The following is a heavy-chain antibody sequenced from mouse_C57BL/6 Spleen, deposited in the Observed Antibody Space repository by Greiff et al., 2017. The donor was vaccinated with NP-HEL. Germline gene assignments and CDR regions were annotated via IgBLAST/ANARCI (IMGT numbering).Heavy chain of an antibody. CDR3: GMEGGVRRGVFGY. CDR1: GYAFTNYL. V-gene: IGHV1-54*01. D-gene: IGHD2-14*01. CDR2: INPGSGGT. Sequence: VQLQQSGAELVRPGTSVKVSCKASGYAFTNYLIEWVKQRPGQGLEWIGVINPGSGGTNYNEKFKGKATLTADKSSSTAYMQLSSLTSEDSAVFLCGMEGGVRRGVFGYWGQGTTLTVSS. J-gene: IGHJ2*01.